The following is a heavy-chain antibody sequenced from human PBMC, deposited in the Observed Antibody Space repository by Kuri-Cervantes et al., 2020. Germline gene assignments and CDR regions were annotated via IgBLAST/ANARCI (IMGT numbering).Heavy chain of an antibody. D-gene: IGHD3-22*01. Sequence: SETLSLTCTVSGGSISSSSYYWGWIRQPPGKGLEWIGSIYYSGSTYYNPSLKSRVTISVDTSKNQFSLKLSSVTAADTAVYYCARDGPDYYDSSGYSPQFDYWGQGTLVTVPQ. CDR3: ARDGPDYYDSSGYSPQFDY. J-gene: IGHJ4*02. CDR1: GGSISSSSYY. V-gene: IGHV4-39*07. CDR2: IYYSGST.